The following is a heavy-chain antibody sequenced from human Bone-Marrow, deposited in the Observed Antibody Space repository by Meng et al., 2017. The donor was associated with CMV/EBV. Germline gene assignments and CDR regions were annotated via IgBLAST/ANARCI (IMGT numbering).Heavy chain of an antibody. Sequence: SETLSLTCTVSGGSISSSSYYWGWIRQPPGKGLEWIGSIYYSGSTYYNPSLKSRATISVDTSKNQFSLKLSSVTAADTAVYYCARGYYDFWSGYYNMYYFDYWGQGTLVTVSS. V-gene: IGHV4-39*07. J-gene: IGHJ4*02. CDR2: IYYSGST. D-gene: IGHD3-3*01. CDR3: ARGYYDFWSGYYNMYYFDY. CDR1: GGSISSSSYY.